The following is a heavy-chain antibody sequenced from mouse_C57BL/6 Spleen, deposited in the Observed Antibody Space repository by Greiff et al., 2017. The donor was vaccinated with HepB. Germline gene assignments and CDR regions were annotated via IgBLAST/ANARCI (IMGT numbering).Heavy chain of an antibody. V-gene: IGHV1-55*01. D-gene: IGHD1-1*01. CDR3: ARNYGSSYWYFDV. J-gene: IGHJ1*03. CDR1: GYTFTSYW. CDR2: IYPGSGST. Sequence: VQLQQPGAELVKPGASVKMSCKASGYTFTSYWITWVKHRPGQGLEWIGDIYPGSGSTNYNEKFKSKATLTVDTSSSTAYMQLSSLTSEDSAVYYCARNYGSSYWYFDVWGTGTTVTVSS.